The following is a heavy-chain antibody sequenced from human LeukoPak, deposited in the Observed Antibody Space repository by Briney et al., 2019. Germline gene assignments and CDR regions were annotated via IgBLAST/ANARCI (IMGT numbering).Heavy chain of an antibody. CDR2: ISGSGATT. CDR3: AKLGQQPFYFDY. CDR1: GFTFYNYG. V-gene: IGHV3-23*01. D-gene: IGHD6-13*01. J-gene: IGHJ4*02. Sequence: GGSLRLSCEASGFTFYNYGMSWVRQAPGRGLEWVSTISGSGATTYYGDSVKGRFIISRDNSKNTLYLQMDSLRAEDTAVYYCAKLGQQPFYFDYWGQGTLVTVSS.